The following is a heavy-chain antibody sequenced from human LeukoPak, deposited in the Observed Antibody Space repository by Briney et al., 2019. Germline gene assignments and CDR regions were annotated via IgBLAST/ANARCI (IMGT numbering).Heavy chain of an antibody. CDR1: GGSFSGYY. D-gene: IGHD6-19*01. V-gene: IGHV4-34*01. Sequence: SETLSLTCAVYGGSFSGYYWSWICQPPGKGLEWIGEINHSGSTNYNPSLKSRVTISVDTSKNQFSLKLSSVTAADTAVYYCARGQGSSGWYKYWGQGTLVTVSS. J-gene: IGHJ4*02. CDR3: ARGQGSSGWYKY. CDR2: INHSGST.